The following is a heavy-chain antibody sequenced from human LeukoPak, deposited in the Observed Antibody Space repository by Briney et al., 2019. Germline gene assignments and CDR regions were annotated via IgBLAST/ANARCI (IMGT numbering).Heavy chain of an antibody. J-gene: IGHJ4*02. Sequence: GGSLRLSCAASGFTFSGYNMSWVRQAPGKGLEWVANIKQDGSEKYYVDSVKGRFTISRDNAKNSLYLQMNSLRAEDTAVYYCARDHKWEPNLFDYWGQGTLVTVSS. CDR3: ARDHKWEPNLFDY. V-gene: IGHV3-7*01. CDR1: GFTFSGYN. CDR2: IKQDGSEK. D-gene: IGHD1-26*01.